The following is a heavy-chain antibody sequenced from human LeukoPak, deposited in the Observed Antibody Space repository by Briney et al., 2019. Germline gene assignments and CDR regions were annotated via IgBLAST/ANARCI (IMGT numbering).Heavy chain of an antibody. CDR3: ARGGGYYQFDY. D-gene: IGHD3-22*01. V-gene: IGHV3-48*03. CDR2: ISSRDNTI. J-gene: IGHJ4*02. Sequence: PGGSLRLSCAASGFTFSSYEMNWVRQAPGKGLEWVSYISSRDNTIYYADSVKGRLTISRDNAKNSLYVQMNSLRAEDTAVYYCARGGGYYQFDYWGQGTLVTVSS. CDR1: GFTFSSYE.